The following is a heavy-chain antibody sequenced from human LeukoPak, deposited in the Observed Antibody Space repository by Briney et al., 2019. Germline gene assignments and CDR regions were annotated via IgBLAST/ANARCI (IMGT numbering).Heavy chain of an antibody. V-gene: IGHV3-23*01. CDR3: ARGTTNYYYYMDV. CDR1: GFTFSSYA. J-gene: IGHJ6*03. Sequence: GGSLRLSCAASGFTFSSYAMSWVRQAPGKGLEWVSAISGSGGSTYYADSVKGRFTISRDNSKNTLYLQMNSLRAEDTAVYYCARGTTNYYYYMDVWGKGTTVTVPS. CDR2: ISGSGGST. D-gene: IGHD1-7*01.